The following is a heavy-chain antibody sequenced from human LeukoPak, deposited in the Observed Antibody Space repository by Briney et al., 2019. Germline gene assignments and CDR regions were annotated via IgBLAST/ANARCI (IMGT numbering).Heavy chain of an antibody. CDR1: GFTFSSYS. J-gene: IGHJ6*02. CDR2: ISWDSGVT. D-gene: IGHD2-2*01. V-gene: IGHV3-9*01. Sequence: TGGSLRLSCAASGFTFSSYSMNWVRQAPGKGLEWVSGISWDSGVTAYADSVKGRFTVSRDNAKKALYLQMNSLRTEDTALYYCAKDLGPTIIIVSADPLLNDIYYHYGMDVWGQGTTVTVSS. CDR3: AKDLGPTIIIVSADPLLNDIYYHYGMDV.